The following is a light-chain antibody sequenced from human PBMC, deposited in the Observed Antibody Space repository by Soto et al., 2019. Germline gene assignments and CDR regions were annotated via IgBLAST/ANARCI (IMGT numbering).Light chain of an antibody. CDR3: QHYNSYSEA. CDR1: QSVSSSY. CDR2: DAS. V-gene: IGKV3-20*01. J-gene: IGKJ1*01. Sequence: EIVLTQSPGTLSLYKGERATLSCRASQSVSSSYLAWYQQKPGQAPRLLIYDASNRATGIPARFSGSGSGTEFTLTISSLQPDDFATYYCQHYNSYSEAFGQGGKVDI.